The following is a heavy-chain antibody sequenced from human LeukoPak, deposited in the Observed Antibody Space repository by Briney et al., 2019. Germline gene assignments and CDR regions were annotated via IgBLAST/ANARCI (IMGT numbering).Heavy chain of an antibody. CDR2: INHSGST. CDR3: ARGGGDPIYYYYYMDV. Sequence: EPSETLSLTCAVYGGSFSGYYWSWIRQPPGKGLEWIGEINHSGSTNYNPSLKSRVTISVDTSKNQFSLKLSSVTAADTAVYYCARGGGDPIYYYYYMDVWGKGTTVTISS. J-gene: IGHJ6*03. CDR1: GGSFSGYY. D-gene: IGHD4-17*01. V-gene: IGHV4-34*01.